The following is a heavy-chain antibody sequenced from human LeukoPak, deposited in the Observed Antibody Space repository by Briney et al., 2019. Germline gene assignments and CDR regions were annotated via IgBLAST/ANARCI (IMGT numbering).Heavy chain of an antibody. CDR2: ISGSGGST. V-gene: IGHV3-23*01. CDR1: GFIFSSYA. CDR3: AKVRSAYYSYYGMDV. J-gene: IGHJ6*02. Sequence: GGSLRLSCAASGFIFSSYAMSWVRQAPGKGLEWVSGISGSGGSTYYADSVKGRFTISRDNSKNTLYLQMNSLRAEDTAVYYCAKVRSAYYSYYGMDVWGQGTTVTVSS.